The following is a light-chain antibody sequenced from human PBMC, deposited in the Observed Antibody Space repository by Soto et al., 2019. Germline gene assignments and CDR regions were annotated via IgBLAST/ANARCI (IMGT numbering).Light chain of an antibody. CDR2: VTSDGSH. V-gene: IGLV4-69*01. CDR3: QAWGTGGV. Sequence: QLVLTQSPSASASPGASGKLTCTLSSGHSDYAIAWHQQQPEKGPRYLMKVTSDGSHTKGDGIPDRFSGSSSGADRYLTISSLRSDDEADYYCQAWGTGGVFGGGTKLTVL. J-gene: IGLJ3*02. CDR1: SGHSDYA.